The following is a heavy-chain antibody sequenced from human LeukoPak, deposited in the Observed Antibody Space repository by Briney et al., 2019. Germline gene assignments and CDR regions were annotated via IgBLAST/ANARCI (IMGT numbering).Heavy chain of an antibody. CDR2: INHSGST. CDR3: ARGRGVSGWYFDY. Sequence: PSETLSLTCAVYGGSFSGYYWSWIRQPPGKGLEWIGEINHSGSTNYNPSLKSRVTISVDTSKNQFSLKLSSVTAADTAVYYRARGRGVSGWYFDYWGQGTLVTVSS. D-gene: IGHD6-19*01. J-gene: IGHJ4*02. V-gene: IGHV4-34*01. CDR1: GGSFSGYY.